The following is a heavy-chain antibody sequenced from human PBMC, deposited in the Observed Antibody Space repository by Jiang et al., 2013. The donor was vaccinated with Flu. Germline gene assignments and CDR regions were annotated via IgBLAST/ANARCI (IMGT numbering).Heavy chain of an antibody. D-gene: IGHD4-17*01. J-gene: IGHJ4*02. V-gene: IGHV4-61*01. CDR2: IYYSGST. CDR1: GGSVSSGSYY. Sequence: LLKPSETLSLTCTVSGGSVSSGSYYWSWIRQPPGKGLEWIGYIYYSGSTNYNPSLKSRVTISVDTSKNQFSLKLSSVTAADTAVYYCARIYGDYVRLDYWGQGTLVTVSS. CDR3: ARIYGDYVRLDY.